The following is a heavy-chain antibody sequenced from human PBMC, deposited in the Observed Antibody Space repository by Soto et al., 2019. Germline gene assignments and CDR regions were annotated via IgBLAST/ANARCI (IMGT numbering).Heavy chain of an antibody. V-gene: IGHV3-30*14. Sequence: WGSTRISCAASGLTVYTQAMHWVRQEPGKGLDWVAVISYDGSKIYYADSVKGRFTISRDNSKNTLYLQMNSLRAEDTAVYYCARDSRATGAGAFDIWGLGTMVTVSS. CDR3: ARDSRATGAGAFDI. D-gene: IGHD1-26*01. CDR1: GLTVYTQA. J-gene: IGHJ3*02. CDR2: ISYDGSKI.